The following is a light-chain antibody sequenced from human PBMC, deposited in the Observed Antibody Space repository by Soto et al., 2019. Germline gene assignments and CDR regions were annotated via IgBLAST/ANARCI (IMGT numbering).Light chain of an antibody. CDR2: EVT. CDR3: SSYAGSNNYV. CDR1: SSDVGGYNY. Sequence: QSALTQPPSASGSPGQSVTISCTGTSSDVGGYNYVSWYQQHPGRPPKLMIYEVTKRPLGVPDRFSGSKSGNTASLTVSGLQAEDEADYYCSSYAGSNNYVFGPGTQLTVL. V-gene: IGLV2-8*01. J-gene: IGLJ7*01.